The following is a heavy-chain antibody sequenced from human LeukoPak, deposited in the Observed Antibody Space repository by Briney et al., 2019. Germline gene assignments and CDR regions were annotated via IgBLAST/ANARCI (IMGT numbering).Heavy chain of an antibody. CDR3: AKEDMSAIYGYFHY. Sequence: SETLSLTCTVSGDSMNYYYWSWIRQPPGKGLGWIGNIYYTGGTTYNLSLRGRVTISLDTSKDQFSLKLSSVTAADTAIYYCAKEDMSAIYGYFHYWGQGTLVTVSS. CDR2: IYYTGGT. D-gene: IGHD5-24*01. V-gene: IGHV4-59*01. CDR1: GDSMNYYY. J-gene: IGHJ4*02.